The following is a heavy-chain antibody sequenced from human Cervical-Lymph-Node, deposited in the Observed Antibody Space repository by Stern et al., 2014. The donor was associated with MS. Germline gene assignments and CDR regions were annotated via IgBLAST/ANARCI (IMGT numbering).Heavy chain of an antibody. Sequence: QVQLVESGPGLVKPSETLSLTCTVSGGSISSSGFYWGWIRQPPGKGLEWIATISYSGSTYYNSSLKRRVTMSVDPSKTQSSLKLSSVTAADTAVYYCARQGGRYSPKNWGQGTLVTVSS. CDR2: ISYSGST. CDR3: ARQGGRYSPKN. CDR1: GGSISSSGFY. V-gene: IGHV4-39*01. J-gene: IGHJ4*02. D-gene: IGHD1-1*01.